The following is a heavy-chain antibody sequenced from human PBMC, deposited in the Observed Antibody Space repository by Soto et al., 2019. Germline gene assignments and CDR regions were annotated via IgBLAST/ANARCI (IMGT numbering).Heavy chain of an antibody. V-gene: IGHV4-59*08. J-gene: IGHJ4*02. CDR2: IYYSGRT. Sequence: SVTQRLTWTVVGGYSSSEYGSWIRQTPRKGREWKGYIYYSGRTNNNGSVKSRVTRSVDTSKNQFSLKLSSVTAADTAVYYCASLLHYYDRSGYFDYWGQGTLVTVSS. CDR1: GGYSSSEY. D-gene: IGHD3-22*01. CDR3: ASLLHYYDRSGYFDY.